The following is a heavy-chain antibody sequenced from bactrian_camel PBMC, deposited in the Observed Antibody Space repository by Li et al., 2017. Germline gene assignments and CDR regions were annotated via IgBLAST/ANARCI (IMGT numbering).Heavy chain of an antibody. J-gene: IGHJ4*01. CDR2: IDTGDGST. Sequence: HVQLVESGGGSVQAGGSLRLSCAGTEATHCMGWFRQFPGKEREGVAAIDTGDGSTYYLNSVKGRFTVARGDTKNTMYLQMNSLTPEDTAMYYCAAGETAPCSLQQWRYKFWGQGTQVTVS. CDR3: AAGETAPCSLQQWRYKF. CDR1: EATHC. D-gene: IGHD6*01. V-gene: IGHV3S54*01.